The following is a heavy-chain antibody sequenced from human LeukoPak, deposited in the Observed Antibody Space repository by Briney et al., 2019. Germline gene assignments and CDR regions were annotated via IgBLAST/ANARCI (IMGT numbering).Heavy chain of an antibody. J-gene: IGHJ4*02. D-gene: IGHD3-22*01. CDR2: ISGSGGRT. CDR1: GFTFSSHG. V-gene: IGHV3-23*01. CDR3: AKFLQYYYDSSGSSFDY. Sequence: GGTLGLSCAASGFTFSSHGMNWVRQAPGKGLEWVSGISGSGGRTYYADSVKGRFTISRDNSKNTLYLQMNSLRAEDTAVYYCAKFLQYYYDSSGSSFDYWGQGTLVTVSS.